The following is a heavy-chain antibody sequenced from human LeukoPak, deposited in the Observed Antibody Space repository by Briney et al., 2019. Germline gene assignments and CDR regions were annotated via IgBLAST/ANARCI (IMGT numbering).Heavy chain of an antibody. V-gene: IGHV4-59*01. Sequence: SETLSLTCTVSGGSISSNYWSWIRQPPGKGLEWIGYIYYSGSTNYNPSLKSRVTISVDTSKNQFSLKLSSVTAADTAVYYCARHAPVAQWLTYYYGMDVWGQGTTVTVSS. CDR3: ARHAPVAQWLTYYYGMDV. CDR1: GGSISSNY. J-gene: IGHJ6*02. CDR2: IYYSGST. D-gene: IGHD3-22*01.